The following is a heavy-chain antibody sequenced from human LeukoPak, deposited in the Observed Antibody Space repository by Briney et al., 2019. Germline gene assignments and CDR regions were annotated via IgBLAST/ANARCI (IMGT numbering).Heavy chain of an antibody. D-gene: IGHD5-12*01. CDR1: GGSISSSSYY. V-gene: IGHV4-39*07. CDR2: INHSGST. J-gene: IGHJ5*02. CDR3: ARRGYSGYGPNNWFDP. Sequence: PSETLSLTCTVSGGSISSSSYYWSWIRQPPGKGLEWIGEINHSGSTNYNPSLKSRVTISVDTSKNQFSLKLSSVTAADTAVYYCARRGYSGYGPNNWFDPWGQGTLVTVSS.